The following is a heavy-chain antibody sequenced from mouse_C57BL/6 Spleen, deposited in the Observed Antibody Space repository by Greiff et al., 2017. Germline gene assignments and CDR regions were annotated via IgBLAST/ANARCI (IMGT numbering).Heavy chain of an antibody. D-gene: IGHD2-3*01. V-gene: IGHV1-59*01. Sequence: VQLQQPGAELVRPGTSVKLSCKASGYTFTSYWLHWVKQRPGQGLEWIGVIDPSDSYTNYNQKFKGKATLTVDTSSSTAYMQLSSLTSEDSAVYYCARYYDGYDDWGQGTTRTVSS. CDR2: IDPSDSYT. CDR1: GYTFTSYW. CDR3: ARYYDGYDD. J-gene: IGHJ2*01.